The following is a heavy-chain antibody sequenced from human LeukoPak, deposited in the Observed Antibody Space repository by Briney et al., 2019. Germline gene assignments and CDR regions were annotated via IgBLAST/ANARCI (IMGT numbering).Heavy chain of an antibody. CDR1: GYTFTSYD. J-gene: IGHJ4*02. CDR2: VSPNSGDS. D-gene: IGHD5-12*01. V-gene: IGHV1-8*01. CDR3: ASYNGYAK. Sequence: ASMKVSCKPSGYTFTSYDINWLRQATGQGPEWMGRVSPNSGDSDYAQKFQGRVTMTRDTSISTAYMELSSLTYEDTAVYYCASYNGYAKWGQGTLVTVSS.